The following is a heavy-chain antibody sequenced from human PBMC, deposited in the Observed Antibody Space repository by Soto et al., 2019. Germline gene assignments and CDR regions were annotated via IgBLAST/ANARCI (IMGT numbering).Heavy chain of an antibody. CDR2: IIPIFGTA. CDR1: GGTFSSYA. Sequence: SVKVSCKASGGTFSSYAISWVRQAPGHGLEWMGGIIPIFGTANYAQEFQGRVTITADESTSTAYMELSSLRSEDTAVYYCAFSADIVVVPAESYDYYYGMDVWGQGTTVTVSS. CDR3: AFSADIVVVPAESYDYYYGMDV. J-gene: IGHJ6*02. V-gene: IGHV1-69*13. D-gene: IGHD2-2*01.